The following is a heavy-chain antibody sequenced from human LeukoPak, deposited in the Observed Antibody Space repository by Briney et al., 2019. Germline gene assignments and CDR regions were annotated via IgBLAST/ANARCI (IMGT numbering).Heavy chain of an antibody. V-gene: IGHV4-39*01. CDR3: VSPRGFSYGYFDY. D-gene: IGHD5-18*01. Sequence: SETLSLTCTVSGGSISSSSAYWGWIRQPPGKGLEWIGSIHYSKNTYYNPSLKSRVTISADTSKNQFSLTLGSVSATDTAVYYCVSPRGFSYGYFDYWGQGTLVTVSS. CDR2: IHYSKNT. CDR1: GGSISSSSAY. J-gene: IGHJ4*02.